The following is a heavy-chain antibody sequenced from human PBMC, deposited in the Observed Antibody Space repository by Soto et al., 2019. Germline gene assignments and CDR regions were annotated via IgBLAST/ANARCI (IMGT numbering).Heavy chain of an antibody. D-gene: IGHD6-6*01. CDR3: ARDSGAARNWYLDL. V-gene: IGHV4-59*06. Sequence: SSETLSLTCTVSGGSISGYYWSWIRQPPGKGLEWIGYIYYSGSTYYNPSLKSRVTISVDTSKNQFSLKLSSVTAADTAVYYCARDSGAARNWYLDLWGRGTLVTVSS. CDR2: IYYSGST. CDR1: GGSISGYY. J-gene: IGHJ2*01.